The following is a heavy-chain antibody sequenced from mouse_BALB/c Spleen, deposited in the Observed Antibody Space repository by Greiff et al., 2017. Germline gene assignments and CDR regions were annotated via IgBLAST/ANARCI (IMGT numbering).Heavy chain of an antibody. CDR3: ARSGNYDAMDY. CDR1: GFTFSSFG. V-gene: IGHV5-17*02. CDR2: ISSGSSTI. D-gene: IGHD1-3*01. Sequence: EVQLQESGGGLVQPGGSRKLSCAASGFTFSSFGMHWVRQAPEKGLEWVAYISSGSSTIYYADTVKGRFTISRDNPKNTLFLQMTSLRSEDTAMYYCARSGNYDAMDYWGQGTSVTVSS. J-gene: IGHJ4*01.